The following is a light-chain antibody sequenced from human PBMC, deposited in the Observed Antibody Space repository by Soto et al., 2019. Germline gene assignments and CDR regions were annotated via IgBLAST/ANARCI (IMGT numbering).Light chain of an antibody. CDR2: GAS. V-gene: IGKV3-15*01. CDR1: QSVSSN. Sequence: EIVMTQSPATLSVSPGERATLSCRASQSVSSNLAWYQQKPGQAPRLLIYGASTRATGIPARFSGSGSGTEFTLPITSLKSEDFAVYYCQQYNTWPYTFGQGTKLEIK. CDR3: QQYNTWPYT. J-gene: IGKJ2*01.